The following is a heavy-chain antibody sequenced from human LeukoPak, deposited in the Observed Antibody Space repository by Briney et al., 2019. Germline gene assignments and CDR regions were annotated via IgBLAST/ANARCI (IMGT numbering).Heavy chain of an antibody. D-gene: IGHD5-18*01. J-gene: IGHJ3*02. CDR3: ASHTAMVFGAFDI. CDR1: GGTFSSYA. CDR2: MIPIFGTA. V-gene: IGHV1-69*01. Sequence: VASVKVSCKASGGTFSSYAISWVRQAPGQGLEWMGGMIPIFGTANYAQKFQGRVTITADESTSTAYMELSSLRSEDTAVYYCASHTAMVFGAFDIWGQGTMVTVSS.